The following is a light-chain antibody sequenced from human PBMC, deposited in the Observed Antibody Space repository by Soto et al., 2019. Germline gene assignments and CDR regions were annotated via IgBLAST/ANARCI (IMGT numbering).Light chain of an antibody. V-gene: IGLV2-23*02. Sequence: QSALTQPASVSGSPGQSITISCSGTSSDVGSYNLVSWYQQHPGKAPKLMIYEVSKRPSGVSNRFSGSKSGDTASLTISGLQAEDEADYYCCSHAGSSTFVYAFGTGTKVTVL. CDR3: CSHAGSSTFVYA. CDR1: SSDVGSYNL. J-gene: IGLJ1*01. CDR2: EVS.